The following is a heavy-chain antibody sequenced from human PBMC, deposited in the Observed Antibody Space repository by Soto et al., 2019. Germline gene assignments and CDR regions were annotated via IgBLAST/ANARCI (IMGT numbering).Heavy chain of an antibody. J-gene: IGHJ6*02. D-gene: IGHD2-8*02. V-gene: IGHV3-23*01. CDR2: VSGSGGST. Sequence: GGSLRLSCAASGFTFSSYAMSWVRQAPGKGLEWVSGVSGSGGSTYCVDSVKGRFTISRDNSKNTLYLQMNSLRAEDTAVYYCASTGVSYYYGMDVWGQGTTVTVSS. CDR3: ASTGVSYYYGMDV. CDR1: GFTFSSYA.